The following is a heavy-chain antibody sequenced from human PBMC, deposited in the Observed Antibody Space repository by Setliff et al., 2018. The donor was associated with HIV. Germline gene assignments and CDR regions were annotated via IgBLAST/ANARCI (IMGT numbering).Heavy chain of an antibody. CDR2: ISAYNGNT. CDR3: ARDIAAWGYFDY. J-gene: IGHJ4*02. CDR1: GYTFSTYG. Sequence: ASVKVSCKASGYTFSTYGISWVRQAPGQGLEWMGWISAYNGNTNYAQKLQGRVTMTTDTSTSTAYMELRSLRSDDTAVYYCARDIAAWGYFDYWGQGTLVTVSS. V-gene: IGHV1-18*04. D-gene: IGHD6-6*01.